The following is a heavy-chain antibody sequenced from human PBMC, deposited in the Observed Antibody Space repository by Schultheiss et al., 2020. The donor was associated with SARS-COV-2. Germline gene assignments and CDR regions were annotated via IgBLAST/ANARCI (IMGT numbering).Heavy chain of an antibody. D-gene: IGHD2-15*01. J-gene: IGHJ3*02. CDR3: VKGAKWDIVVVVAATPGLDI. Sequence: GGSLRLSCAASGFRFNIYAMSWVRQAPGKGLEWVSDISTGGQHTTSAGGHYTNYVDSVKGRFTISRDNSKNTLYLQMSSLRPEDTAVYYCVKGAKWDIVVVVAATPGLDIWGHGTKVTVSS. V-gene: IGHV3-23*01. CDR2: ISTGGQHTTSAGGHYT. CDR1: GFRFNIYA.